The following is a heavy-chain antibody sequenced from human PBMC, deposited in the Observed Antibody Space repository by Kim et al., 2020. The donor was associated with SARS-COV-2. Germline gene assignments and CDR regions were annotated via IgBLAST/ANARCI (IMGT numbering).Heavy chain of an antibody. V-gene: IGHV3-23*01. D-gene: IGHD6-6*01. CDR3: AKSELVSDYYYYYMDV. Sequence: GGSLRLSCAASGFTFSSYAMSWVRQAPGKGLEWVSAISGSGGSTYYADSVKGRFTISRDNSKNTLYLQMNSLRAEDTAVYYCAKSELVSDYYYYYMDVWGKGTTVTVSS. CDR2: ISGSGGST. J-gene: IGHJ6*03. CDR1: GFTFSSYA.